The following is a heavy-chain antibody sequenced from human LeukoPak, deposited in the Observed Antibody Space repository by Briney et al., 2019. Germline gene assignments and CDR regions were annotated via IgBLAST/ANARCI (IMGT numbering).Heavy chain of an antibody. CDR3: ARAPDPGSPDY. Sequence: GRSLRLSCAASGFTFSSYAMHWVRQAPGKGLEWVAVISYDGSNKYYADSVKGRFTISRDNSKNTLYLQMNSLRAEDTAVYYCARAPDPGSPDYWGQGTLSPSPQ. V-gene: IGHV3-30*04. CDR1: GFTFSSYA. CDR2: ISYDGSNK. D-gene: IGHD3-10*01. J-gene: IGHJ4*02.